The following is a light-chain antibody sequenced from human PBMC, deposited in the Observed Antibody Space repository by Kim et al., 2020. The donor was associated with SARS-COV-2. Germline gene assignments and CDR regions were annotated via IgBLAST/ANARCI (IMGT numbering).Light chain of an antibody. CDR2: QDA. CDR3: QAWDSSTVV. J-gene: IGLJ2*01. V-gene: IGLV3-1*01. CDR1: KLGDKY. Sequence: VSPGQTASITCSGDKLGDKYACWYQQKPGQSPALVLYQDAKRPSGIPERFSGSNSGNTATLTISGTQPMDEADYYCQAWDSSTVVFGGGTQLTVL.